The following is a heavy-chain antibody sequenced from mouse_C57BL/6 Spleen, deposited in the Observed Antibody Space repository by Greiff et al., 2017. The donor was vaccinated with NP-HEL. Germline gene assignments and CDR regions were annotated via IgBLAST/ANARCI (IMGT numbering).Heavy chain of an antibody. CDR2: IYPRSGNT. Sequence: QVQLKQSGAELARPGASVKLSCKASGYTFTSYGISWVKQRPGQGLEWIGEIYPRSGNTYYNEKFKGKATLTADKSASTAYMELRSLTSEDSAVYFCARGYDYSYYFDYWGQGTTLTVSS. V-gene: IGHV1-81*01. J-gene: IGHJ2*01. D-gene: IGHD2-4*01. CDR1: GYTFTSYG. CDR3: ARGYDYSYYFDY.